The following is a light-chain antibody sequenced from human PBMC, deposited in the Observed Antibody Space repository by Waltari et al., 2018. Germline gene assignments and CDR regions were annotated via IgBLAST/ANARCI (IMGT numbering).Light chain of an antibody. CDR1: APNLGVQT. J-gene: IGLJ2*01. Sequence: QSVLTQPPPASGTPGQTVTISCSGSAPNLGVQTVNWYQQVPGTAPKLLIYSNNQRPSGVPDRFSGSKSGTSASLAISGLQSEDEAVYYCAPWDNSLNGPVFGGGTKLTVL. CDR3: APWDNSLNGPV. CDR2: SNN. V-gene: IGLV1-44*01.